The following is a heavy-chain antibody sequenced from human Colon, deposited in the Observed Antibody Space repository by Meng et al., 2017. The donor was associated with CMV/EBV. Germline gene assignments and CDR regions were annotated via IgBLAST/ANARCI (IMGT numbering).Heavy chain of an antibody. Sequence: GESLKISCSASGFKFNFHTIHWVRQAPGKGLEWVALISYDGTTIYYADSVKGRFSISRDNSESTAYLQMDRLRRDDSGIYYCARENIAVAGTSFDYWGQGTLVTVSS. CDR2: ISYDGTTI. CDR3: ARENIAVAGTSFDY. CDR1: GFKFNFHT. J-gene: IGHJ4*02. D-gene: IGHD6-19*01. V-gene: IGHV3-30-3*01.